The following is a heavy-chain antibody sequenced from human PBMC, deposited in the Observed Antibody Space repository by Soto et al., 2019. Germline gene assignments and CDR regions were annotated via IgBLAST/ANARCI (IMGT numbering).Heavy chain of an antibody. J-gene: IGHJ5*02. CDR1: GYTFSTSG. CDR3: AKTPHYDNSGYYSWFDL. D-gene: IGHD3-22*01. CDR2: ISGYKGNT. Sequence: QVQLVQSAAEVKKPGASVKVSCRASGYTFSTSGITWVRQAPGQGLEWMGWISGYKGNTKYSQKFQGRVTMTTEKSTNTAYMELRSLRSDDTAVYYCAKTPHYDNSGYYSWFDLWGQGTLVTVSS. V-gene: IGHV1-18*01.